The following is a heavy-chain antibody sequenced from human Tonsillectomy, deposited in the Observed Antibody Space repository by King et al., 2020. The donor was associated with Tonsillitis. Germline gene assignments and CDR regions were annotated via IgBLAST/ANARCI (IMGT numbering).Heavy chain of an antibody. V-gene: IGHV5-51*01. CDR3: ARPAGYCSSTSAGCYFEY. D-gene: IGHD2-2*01. CDR1: GYSFTSYW. Sequence: VQLVESGAEVKKPGESLKISCKGSGYSFTSYWIGWVGQMPGKGLEWMGIIYPGDSDSRYSPAFQGQVTFSADKSIITAYLQWSSLKASDTAMYYCARPAGYCSSTSAGCYFEYWGQGTLVTVSS. CDR2: IYPGDSDS. J-gene: IGHJ4*02.